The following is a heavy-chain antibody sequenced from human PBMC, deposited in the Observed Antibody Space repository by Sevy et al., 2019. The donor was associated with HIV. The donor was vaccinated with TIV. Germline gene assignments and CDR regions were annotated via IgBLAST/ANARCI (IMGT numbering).Heavy chain of an antibody. CDR2: FIPIFGTA. J-gene: IGHJ4*02. CDR3: ARGKDERDCGGDCYIVDFYYFDY. D-gene: IGHD2-21*01. CDR1: GGTFSSYA. Sequence: ASVKVSCKASGGTFSSYAISWVRQAPGQGLEWMGGFIPIFGTANYAQKFQGRVTITADESTSTAYMELSSLRSEDTAVYYCARGKDERDCGGDCYIVDFYYFDYWGQGTLVTVSS. V-gene: IGHV1-69*13.